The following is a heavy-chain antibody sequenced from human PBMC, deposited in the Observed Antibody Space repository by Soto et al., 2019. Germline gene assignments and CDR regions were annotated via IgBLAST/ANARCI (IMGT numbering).Heavy chain of an antibody. V-gene: IGHV4-34*01. Sequence: SETLSLTCAVYGGSFSGYYWSWIRQPPGKGLEWIGEINHSGSTNYNPSLKSRVTISVDTSKNQFSLKLSSVTAADTAVYYCARVGIAAAGMTIDYWGQGTLVTVSS. CDR2: INHSGST. D-gene: IGHD6-13*01. CDR3: ARVGIAAAGMTIDY. CDR1: GGSFSGYY. J-gene: IGHJ4*02.